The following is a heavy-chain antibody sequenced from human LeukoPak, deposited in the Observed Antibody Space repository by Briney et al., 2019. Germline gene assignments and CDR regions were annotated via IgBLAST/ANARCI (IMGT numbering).Heavy chain of an antibody. CDR1: GFTFSSYA. Sequence: PGGSLRLSCAASGFTFSSYAMHWVRQAPGKGLEYVSAISSNGGDTYYSNSVKGRFTISRDNSKNTLYLQMGSLRAEDMAVYYCAKDRYGSGSSDFDYWGQGTLVTVSS. J-gene: IGHJ4*02. CDR3: AKDRYGSGSSDFDY. CDR2: ISSNGGDT. D-gene: IGHD3-10*01. V-gene: IGHV3-64*01.